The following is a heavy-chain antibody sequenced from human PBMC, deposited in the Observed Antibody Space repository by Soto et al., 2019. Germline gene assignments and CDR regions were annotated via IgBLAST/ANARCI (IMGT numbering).Heavy chain of an antibody. CDR3: ARRNYCSGGSCYPKNWYFDL. CDR1: GGSISSSSYY. V-gene: IGHV4-39*01. CDR2: IYYSGST. Sequence: QLQLQESGPGLVKPSETLSLTCTVSGGSISSSSYYWGWIRQPPGKGLEWIGSIYYSGSTYYNPSLKSRVTISVDTSKNQFSLKLSSVTAADTAVYYCARRNYCSGGSCYPKNWYFDLWGRGTLVTVSS. J-gene: IGHJ2*01. D-gene: IGHD2-15*01.